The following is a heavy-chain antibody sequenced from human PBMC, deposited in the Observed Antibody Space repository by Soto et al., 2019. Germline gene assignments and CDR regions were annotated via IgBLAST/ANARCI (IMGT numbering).Heavy chain of an antibody. J-gene: IGHJ6*02. Sequence: GGSLRLSCAASGFTFSSYAMSWVRQAPGKGLEWVSAISGSGGSTYYADSVKGRFTISRDNSKNTLYLQMNSLRAEDTAVYYCAKDSLPAADYYYYGMDVWGQGTTVTVSS. V-gene: IGHV3-23*01. CDR3: AKDSLPAADYYYYGMDV. CDR1: GFTFSSYA. CDR2: ISGSGGST. D-gene: IGHD2-2*01.